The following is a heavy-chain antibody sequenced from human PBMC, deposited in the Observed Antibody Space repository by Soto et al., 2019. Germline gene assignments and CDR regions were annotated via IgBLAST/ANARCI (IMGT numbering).Heavy chain of an antibody. CDR1: GYTFTSYY. V-gene: IGHV1-46*01. CDR3: ARDWEFGY. D-gene: IGHD3-10*01. Sequence: ASVKVSCKASGYTFTSYYIHWVRQAPGQGLERMGLINPSGGTTVDPQKFQGRVTMTRDTSTSTVYMELSSLRSEDTAVYYCARDWEFGYWGQGTLVTVSS. J-gene: IGHJ4*02. CDR2: INPSGGTT.